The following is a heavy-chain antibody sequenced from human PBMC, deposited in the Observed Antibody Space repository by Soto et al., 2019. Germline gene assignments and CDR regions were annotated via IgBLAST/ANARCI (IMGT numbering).Heavy chain of an antibody. CDR2: ISGSGGST. CDR1: GFTFSSYA. CDR3: AKDVLVVVATTGDY. V-gene: IGHV3-23*01. D-gene: IGHD2-15*01. J-gene: IGHJ4*02. Sequence: PGGSLRLSCAASGFTFSSYAMSWVRQAPGKGLEWVSAISGSGGSTYYADSVKGRFTISRDNSKNTLYLQMNSLRAEDTAVYYCAKDVLVVVATTGDYWGQGTLVTVSS.